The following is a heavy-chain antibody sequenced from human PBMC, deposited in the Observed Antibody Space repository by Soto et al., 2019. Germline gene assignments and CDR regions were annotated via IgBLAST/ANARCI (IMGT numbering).Heavy chain of an antibody. V-gene: IGHV5-51*01. D-gene: IGHD3-10*01. Sequence: GESLKISCKGSGYSFTSYWIGWVRQMPGKGLEWMGIIYPGDSDTRYSPSFQGQVTISADKSISTAYLQWSSLKASDTAMYYCARGSGRSHVPPYGMDVWGQGATVTVSS. J-gene: IGHJ6*02. CDR2: IYPGDSDT. CDR1: GYSFTSYW. CDR3: ARGSGRSHVPPYGMDV.